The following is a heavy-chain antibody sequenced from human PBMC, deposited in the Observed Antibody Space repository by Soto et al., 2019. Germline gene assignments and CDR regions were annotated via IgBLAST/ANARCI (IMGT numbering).Heavy chain of an antibody. Sequence: SETLSLTCTVSGGSISSYYWSWIRHALEKRFVCIGYVYYSGSTIFGPALESRVPAPVDTSKIQFSLTVTPVTAAVTAVYYCARVTYRSSPAFGDCGQATLVT. CDR2: VYYSGST. CDR3: ARVTYRSSPAFGD. D-gene: IGHD6-6*01. CDR1: GGSISSYY. V-gene: IGHV4-59*12. J-gene: IGHJ4*02.